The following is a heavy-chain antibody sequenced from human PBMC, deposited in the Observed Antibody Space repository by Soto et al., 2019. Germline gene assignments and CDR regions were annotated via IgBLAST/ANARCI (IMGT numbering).Heavy chain of an antibody. CDR3: ARVGHCTSSSCPPYYYYGMDV. Sequence: ASVKVSCKASGGTFSSYAISWVRQAPGQGLEWMGWINTYNGNTNYAQKLQGRVTMTTDTYTRTAYMDLRSLRSDDTAVYYCARVGHCTSSSCPPYYYYGMDVWGQGTTVTVSS. D-gene: IGHD2-2*01. CDR2: INTYNGNT. CDR1: GGTFSSYA. V-gene: IGHV1-18*01. J-gene: IGHJ6*02.